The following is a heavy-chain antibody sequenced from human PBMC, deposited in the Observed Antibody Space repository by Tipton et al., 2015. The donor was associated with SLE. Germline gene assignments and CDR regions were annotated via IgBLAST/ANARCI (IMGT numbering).Heavy chain of an antibody. CDR1: GYSISSGYY. V-gene: IGHV4-38-2*01. J-gene: IGHJ3*02. CDR2: IYHSGST. Sequence: TLSLTCAVSGYSISSGYYWGWIRQPPGKGLEWIGSIYHSGSTYYNPSLKSRVTLSVETSKNQFSLKLSSVTAADTAVYYCARVRAFDNWGQGTMVTVSS. CDR3: ARVRAFDN.